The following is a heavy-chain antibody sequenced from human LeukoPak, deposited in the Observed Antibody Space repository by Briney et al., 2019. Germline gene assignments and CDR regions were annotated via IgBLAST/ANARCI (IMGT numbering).Heavy chain of an antibody. J-gene: IGHJ1*01. Sequence: GGSLRLSCAASGFTFSSYAMSWVRQAPGKGLEWVSAISGSGGSTYYADSVKGRFTISRDNSKNTLYLQMNSLRAEDTAVYYCAKVLQYSSSWYMYFQHWGQGTLVTVSS. CDR3: AKVLQYSSSWYMYFQH. V-gene: IGHV3-23*01. CDR1: GFTFSSYA. CDR2: ISGSGGST. D-gene: IGHD6-13*01.